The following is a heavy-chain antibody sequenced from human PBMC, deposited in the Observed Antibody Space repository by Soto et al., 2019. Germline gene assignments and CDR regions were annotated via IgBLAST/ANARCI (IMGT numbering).Heavy chain of an antibody. J-gene: IGHJ4*02. Sequence: QVQLVQSGAEVKKPGASVKVSCKASGYIFIHYYIHWVRQAPGQGIEWMAIINPNGGSTNYAQKFQGRVTVTSDTSSRTVSMRLNSLGSDDTAVYLFARSLLEGDFWGQGTLVTVSS. CDR3: ARSLLEGDF. V-gene: IGHV1-46*01. D-gene: IGHD2-21*01. CDR2: INPNGGST. CDR1: GYIFIHYY.